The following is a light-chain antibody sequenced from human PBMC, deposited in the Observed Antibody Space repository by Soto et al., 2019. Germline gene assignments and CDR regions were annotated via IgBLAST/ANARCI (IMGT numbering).Light chain of an antibody. CDR2: GTS. CDR1: QTVTSGY. V-gene: IGKV3-20*01. J-gene: IGKJ1*01. Sequence: EIVLTQSPDTLSLSPGERATLSCRASQTVTSGYLAWYQQKPGQAPRLLIYGTSNRATGIPDRFSGSGSGTDFSLTISSLEPGDLAVYYCQQYGSSPRTFGQGTKVDIK. CDR3: QQYGSSPRT.